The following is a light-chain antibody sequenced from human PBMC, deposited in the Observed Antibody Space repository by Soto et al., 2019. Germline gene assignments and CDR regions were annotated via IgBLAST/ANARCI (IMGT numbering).Light chain of an antibody. J-gene: IGKJ4*01. CDR2: DAS. V-gene: IGKV3-11*01. CDR1: QSVSSY. Sequence: EIVLTQSPATLSLSPGERATLSCRASQSVSSYLAWYQQKPGQAPRLLIYDASNMATGIPARFSGSGSGTDFTLTISSLAPEDFEVYYCQQRSNWPLTFGGGTKVEIK. CDR3: QQRSNWPLT.